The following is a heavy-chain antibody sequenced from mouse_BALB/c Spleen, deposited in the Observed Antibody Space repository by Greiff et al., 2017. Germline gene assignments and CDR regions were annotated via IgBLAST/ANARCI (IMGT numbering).Heavy chain of an antibody. Sequence: EVQGVESGGGLVQPGGSRKLSCAASGFTFSSFGMHRVRQAPEKGLEWVAYISSGSSTIYYADTVKGRFTISRDNPKNTLFLQMTSLRSEDTAMYYCARYYGSSYAMDYWGQGTSVTVSS. J-gene: IGHJ4*01. CDR1: GFTFSSFG. CDR3: ARYYGSSYAMDY. D-gene: IGHD1-1*01. V-gene: IGHV5-17*02. CDR2: ISSGSSTI.